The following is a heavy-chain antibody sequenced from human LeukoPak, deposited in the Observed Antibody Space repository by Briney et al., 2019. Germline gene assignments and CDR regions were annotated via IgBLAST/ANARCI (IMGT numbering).Heavy chain of an antibody. J-gene: IGHJ4*02. Sequence: PGGSLRLSCAASGFTFSTYSMKWVRQAPGKGLEWVASIGANSWYIYYADSLKGRFTISRDNAKNSLHLQMNSLRVEDTAVYYCARVESGTEYDLYIGYWGQGTLVAVSS. CDR1: GFTFSTYS. D-gene: IGHD2/OR15-2a*01. CDR3: ARVESGTEYDLYIGY. CDR2: IGANSWYI. V-gene: IGHV3-21*01.